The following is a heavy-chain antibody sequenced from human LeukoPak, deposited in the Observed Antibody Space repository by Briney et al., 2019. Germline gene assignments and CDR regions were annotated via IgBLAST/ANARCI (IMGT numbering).Heavy chain of an antibody. Sequence: SETLSLTCAVYGGSFSGYYWSWIRQPPGKGLEWIGEINHSGSTNYNPSLKGRVTISVDTSKNQFSLKLSSVTAADTAVYYCARVLGGVAARPSLDYWGQGTLVTVSS. CDR3: ARVLGGVAARPSLDY. J-gene: IGHJ4*02. V-gene: IGHV4-34*01. D-gene: IGHD6-6*01. CDR2: INHSGST. CDR1: GGSFSGYY.